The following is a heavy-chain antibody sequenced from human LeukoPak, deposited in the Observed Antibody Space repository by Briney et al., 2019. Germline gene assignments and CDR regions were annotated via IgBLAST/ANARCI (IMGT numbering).Heavy chain of an antibody. D-gene: IGHD6-19*01. CDR2: IIPIFGTA. J-gene: IGHJ4*02. Sequence: SVKVSCKASGGTFSSYAISRVRQAPGQGLEWMGGIIPIFGTANYAQKFQGRVTITTDESTSTAYMELSSLRSEDTAVYYCARDSWGAVAGTLDYWGQGTLVTVSS. CDR1: GGTFSSYA. V-gene: IGHV1-69*05. CDR3: ARDSWGAVAGTLDY.